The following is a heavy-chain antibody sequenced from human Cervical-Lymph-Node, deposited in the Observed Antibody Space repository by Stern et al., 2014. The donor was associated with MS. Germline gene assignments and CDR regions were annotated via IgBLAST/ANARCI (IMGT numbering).Heavy chain of an antibody. D-gene: IGHD4-17*01. CDR2: IFPGDSAT. V-gene: IGHV5-51*03. Sequence: EVQLVESGAEMKKPGESLKISCGTSGYYFPTKWIAWVRQLPGKGLECMGLIFPGDSATTYKPSFQGPVTLSAHRSTSPAYLQWSSLKASDTAMYYCAGADVDFDDGGSRHWFFDVWGPGTLVTVSS. J-gene: IGHJ2*01. CDR1: GYYFPTKW. CDR3: AGADVDFDDGGSRHWFFDV.